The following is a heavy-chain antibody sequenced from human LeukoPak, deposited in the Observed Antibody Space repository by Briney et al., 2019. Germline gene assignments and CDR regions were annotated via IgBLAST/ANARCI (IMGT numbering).Heavy chain of an antibody. J-gene: IGHJ4*02. CDR3: VSGFLQWLY. CDR2: INPDGSNM. V-gene: IGHV3-7*01. D-gene: IGHD3-3*01. Sequence: GGSLRLSCAASGFSFSSYWMSWVRQAPGKGLEWVANINPDGSNMLYVDSVKGRFTISRDNAKNSLYLQMNKLRAEDTAVYFCVSGFLQWLYWGQGTLVTVSS. CDR1: GFSFSSYW.